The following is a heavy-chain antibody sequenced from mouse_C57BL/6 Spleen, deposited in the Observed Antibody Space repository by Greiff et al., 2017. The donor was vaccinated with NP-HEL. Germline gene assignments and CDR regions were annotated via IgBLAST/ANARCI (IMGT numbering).Heavy chain of an antibody. CDR2: ISSGSGAT. J-gene: IGHJ2*01. V-gene: IGHV5-17*01. Sequence: EVKVVESGGGLVKPGGSLKLSCAASGFTFSDYGMHWVRQAPEKGLEWVAYISSGSGATYYADKVKGRFTISRDNAKNTLSLQMTSLRAEDTARYYCARPLTGVFDYWGQGTTLTVSS. CDR1: GFTFSDYG. CDR3: ARPLTGVFDY. D-gene: IGHD4-1*01.